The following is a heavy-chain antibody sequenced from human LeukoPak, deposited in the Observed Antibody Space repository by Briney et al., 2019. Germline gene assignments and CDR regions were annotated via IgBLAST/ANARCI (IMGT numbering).Heavy chain of an antibody. Sequence: GGSLRLSCAASGFTISSYAMSWVRQAPGKGLEWVSGIGINGGSTYYADFVKGRFIISRDNSKNTLYLQTNSLRAEDTALYYCAKRPHGFDVWGQGTKVTVSS. CDR2: IGINGGST. V-gene: IGHV3-23*01. J-gene: IGHJ3*01. CDR1: GFTISSYA. CDR3: AKRPHGFDV.